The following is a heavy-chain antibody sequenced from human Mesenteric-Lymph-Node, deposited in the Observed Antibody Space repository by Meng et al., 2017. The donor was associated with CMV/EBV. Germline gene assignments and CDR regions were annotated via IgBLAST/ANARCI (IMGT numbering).Heavy chain of an antibody. CDR3: ARGPEPQNYYDGSGYSRWGAFDI. V-gene: IGHV1-8*01. J-gene: IGHJ3*02. Sequence: ASVKVSCKASGYTFTSSDINWVRQATGQGLEWMGWMNPNTDDTNSALKFQGRVTMARDTSITTAYMGLSRLKSDDTAVYYCARGPEPQNYYDGSGYSRWGAFDIWGQGTMVTVSS. CDR2: MNPNTDDT. D-gene: IGHD3-22*01. CDR1: GYTFTSSD.